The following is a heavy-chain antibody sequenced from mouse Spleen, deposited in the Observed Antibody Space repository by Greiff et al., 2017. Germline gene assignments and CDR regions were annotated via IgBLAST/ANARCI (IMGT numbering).Heavy chain of an antibody. V-gene: IGHV1-80*01. CDR2: IYPGDGDT. CDR3: ARRDSNYGVDY. Sequence: QVQLQQSGAELVKPGASVKISCKASGYAFSSYWMNWVKQRPGKGLEWIGQIYPGDGDTNYNGKFKGKATLTAGKSSSTAYMQLSSLTSEDSAVYFCARRDSNYGVDYWGQGTSVTVSS. J-gene: IGHJ4*01. CDR1: GYAFSSYW. D-gene: IGHD2-5*01.